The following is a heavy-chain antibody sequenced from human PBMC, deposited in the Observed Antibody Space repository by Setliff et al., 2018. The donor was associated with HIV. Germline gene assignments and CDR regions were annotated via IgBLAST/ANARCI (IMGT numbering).Heavy chain of an antibody. CDR2: IYYGGST. CDR3: ARLSSYRSSSYYFDY. V-gene: IGHV4-39*07. J-gene: IGHJ4*02. Sequence: KTSETLSLTCTVSGGSISSSSYYWGWIRQPPGKGLEWIGSIYYGGSTYSNPSLKSRLTISVDTSKNQFSLKLSSVTAADTAVYYCARLSSYRSSSYYFDYWGQGALVTVSS. CDR1: GGSISSSSYY. D-gene: IGHD6-6*01.